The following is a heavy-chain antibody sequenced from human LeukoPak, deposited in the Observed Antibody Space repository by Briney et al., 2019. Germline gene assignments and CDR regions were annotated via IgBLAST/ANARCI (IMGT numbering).Heavy chain of an antibody. J-gene: IGHJ5*02. CDR3: ATELITIFGVAQERGFDP. V-gene: IGHV1-24*01. CDR1: GYTLTELS. Sequence: ASVKVSCKVSGYTLTELSMHWVRQAPGKGLEWMGGFDPEDGETIYAQKFQGGVTMTEDTSTDTAYMELSSLRSEDTAVYYCATELITIFGVAQERGFDPWGQGTLVTVSS. CDR2: FDPEDGET. D-gene: IGHD3-3*01.